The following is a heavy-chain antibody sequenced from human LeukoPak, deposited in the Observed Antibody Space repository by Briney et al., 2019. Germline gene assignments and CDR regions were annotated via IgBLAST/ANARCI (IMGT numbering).Heavy chain of an antibody. Sequence: PLETLSLTCTVSGGSISGGAYCWSWIRQRPGKGLEWIGYMYYDGSTYSNPSLKSRLTISVDTSKNQFSLKLSSVTAADTAVYYCARGPYYDFWSGYPYMDVWGKGTTVTVSS. CDR2: MYYDGST. J-gene: IGHJ6*03. D-gene: IGHD3-3*01. V-gene: IGHV4-31*03. CDR1: GGSISGGAYC. CDR3: ARGPYYDFWSGYPYMDV.